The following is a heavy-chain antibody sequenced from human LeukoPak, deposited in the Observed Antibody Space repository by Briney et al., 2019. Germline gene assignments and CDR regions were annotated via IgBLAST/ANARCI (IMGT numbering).Heavy chain of an antibody. CDR2: ISGSGGST. D-gene: IGHD3-9*01. CDR1: GFTFSSYA. CDR3: AKDADVLRYFDWLFKSIYFDY. Sequence: PGGSLRLSCAASGFTFSSYAMSWVRQAPGKGLEWVSAISGSGGSTYYADSVKGRFTISRDNSKNTLYLQMNSLRAEDTAVYYCAKDADVLRYFDWLFKSIYFDYWGQGTLVTVSS. V-gene: IGHV3-23*01. J-gene: IGHJ4*02.